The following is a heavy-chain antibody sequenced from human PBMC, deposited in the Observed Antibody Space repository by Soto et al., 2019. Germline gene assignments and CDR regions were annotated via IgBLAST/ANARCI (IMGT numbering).Heavy chain of an antibody. Sequence: GGSLRLSCAASGFTFSSYSMNWVRQAPGKGLEWVSYISSSSSTIYYADSVKGRFTISRDNAKNSLYLQMNSLRDEDTAVYYCATITMIVVADYYFDYWGQGTLVTVSS. CDR1: GFTFSSYS. CDR2: ISSSSSTI. J-gene: IGHJ4*02. CDR3: ATITMIVVADYYFDY. D-gene: IGHD3-22*01. V-gene: IGHV3-48*02.